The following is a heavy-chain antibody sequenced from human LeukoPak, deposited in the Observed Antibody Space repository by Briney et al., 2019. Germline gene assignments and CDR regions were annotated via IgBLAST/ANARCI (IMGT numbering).Heavy chain of an antibody. CDR2: INNDGTYT. Sequence: GGSLRLSCAVSGFTSSSYWMHWVHQAPGKGLVWVSRINNDGTYTVYADSVKGRFTISRDNAKNTLYLQMNSLRAEDTAVYYCAELGITMIGGVWGKGTTVTISS. J-gene: IGHJ6*04. CDR3: AELGITMIGGV. V-gene: IGHV3-74*01. CDR1: GFTSSSYW. D-gene: IGHD3-10*02.